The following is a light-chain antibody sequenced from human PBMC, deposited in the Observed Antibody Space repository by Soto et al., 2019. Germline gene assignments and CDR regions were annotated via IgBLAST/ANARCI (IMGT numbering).Light chain of an antibody. J-gene: IGKJ1*01. V-gene: IGKV3D-15*01. Sequence: EIVMTQSPATLSVSPVERATLSCRASQSVGSDLAWYQQKPGQAPRLLMYGASIRAAGVPDRFSGSGSGTEFTLTISRLEPEDFTVYYCHHYETFGQGTKVDIK. CDR3: HHYET. CDR1: QSVGSD. CDR2: GAS.